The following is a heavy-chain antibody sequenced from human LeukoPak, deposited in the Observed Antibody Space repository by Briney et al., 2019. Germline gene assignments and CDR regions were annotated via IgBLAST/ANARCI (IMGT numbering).Heavy chain of an antibody. CDR1: GYTFTGYY. J-gene: IGHJ4*02. CDR3: ARDGCSSTSCQRTFDY. D-gene: IGHD2-2*01. V-gene: IGHV1-2*04. CDR2: INPNSGGT. Sequence: ASVKVSCKASGYTFTGYYMHWVRQAPGQGLEWMGWINPNSGGTNYAQKFQGWVTMTRDTSISTAYVELSRLRSDDTAVYYCARDGCSSTSCQRTFDYWGQGTLVTVSS.